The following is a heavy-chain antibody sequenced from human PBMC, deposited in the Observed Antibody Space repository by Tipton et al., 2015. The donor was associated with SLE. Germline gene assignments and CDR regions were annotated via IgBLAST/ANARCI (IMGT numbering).Heavy chain of an antibody. J-gene: IGHJ4*02. Sequence: TLSLTCAVSGYSLSSGYYWGWFRQPPGKGLEWIGSIYHSGSTYYNPSLKSRVTISVDTSKNQFSLKLSSVTAADTAVYYCARSLEGGYPSYFDYWGQGTLVTVSS. CDR3: ARSLEGGYPSYFDY. CDR1: GYSLSSGYY. D-gene: IGHD5-12*01. CDR2: IYHSGST. V-gene: IGHV4-38-2*01.